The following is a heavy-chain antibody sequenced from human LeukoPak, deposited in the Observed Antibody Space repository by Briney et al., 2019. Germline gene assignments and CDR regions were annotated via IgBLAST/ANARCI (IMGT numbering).Heavy chain of an antibody. CDR1: EFTFSDYA. Sequence: GGSLRLSCAASEFTFSDYAMHWVRQAPGKGLEWVALISYDGSNKYHADSVKGRFTVSRDNSKNTLYLQMNSLRAEDTALYYCARRYCSSTSCLIDYWGQGTLATVSS. CDR2: ISYDGSNK. V-gene: IGHV3-30-3*01. D-gene: IGHD2-2*01. J-gene: IGHJ4*02. CDR3: ARRYCSSTSCLIDY.